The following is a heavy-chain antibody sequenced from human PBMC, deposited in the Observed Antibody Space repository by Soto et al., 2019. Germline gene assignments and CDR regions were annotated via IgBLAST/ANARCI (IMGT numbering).Heavy chain of an antibody. CDR2: INPYNGNT. CDR3: ARDPVGGNWFDP. CDR1: GYTITSYG. Sequence: ASVKVSCQASGYTITSYGISWVRQAPGQGLEWMGWINPYNGNTNYAQKLQGRVTMTTDTSTSTAYMELRSLRSDDTAVYYCARDPVGGNWFDPWGQGTLVTVSS. J-gene: IGHJ5*02. D-gene: IGHD1-26*01. V-gene: IGHV1-18*01.